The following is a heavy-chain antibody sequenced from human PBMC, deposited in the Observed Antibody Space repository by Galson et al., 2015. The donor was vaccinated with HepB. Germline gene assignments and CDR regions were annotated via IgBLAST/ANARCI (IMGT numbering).Heavy chain of an antibody. J-gene: IGHJ4*02. D-gene: IGHD3-10*01. CDR3: AKGGGLGFGEKVDY. V-gene: IGHV3-23*01. CDR2: ISGSGGST. CDR1: GFTFSDYY. Sequence: SLRLSCAASGFTFSDYYMSWIRQAPGKGLEWVSAISGSGGSTYYADSVKGRFTISRDNSKNTLYLQMNSLRAEDTAVYYCAKGGGLGFGEKVDYWGQGTLVTVSS.